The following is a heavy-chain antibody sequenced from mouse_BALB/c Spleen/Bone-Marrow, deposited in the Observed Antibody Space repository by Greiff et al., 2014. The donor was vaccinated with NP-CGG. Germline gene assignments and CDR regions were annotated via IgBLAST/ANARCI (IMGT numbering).Heavy chain of an antibody. V-gene: IGHV1S56*01. J-gene: IGHJ3*01. CDR3: ARNYRYAWFVY. CDR1: GYTFTTYD. Sequence: VQLQQSGAELVKPGASVKLSCKASGYTFTTYDINWVRQRPEQGLEWIGWIFPGDGTTKYNEKFKGKATLTTDKSSSTAYMRFSRLTSEDSAVYFCARNYRYAWFVYWGQGTLVTVSA. CDR2: IFPGDGTT. D-gene: IGHD2-14*01.